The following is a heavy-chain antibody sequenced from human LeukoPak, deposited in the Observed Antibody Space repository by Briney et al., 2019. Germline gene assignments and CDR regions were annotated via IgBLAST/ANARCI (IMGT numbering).Heavy chain of an antibody. V-gene: IGHV3-23*01. CDR1: GFTFSYYA. CDR3: ARDPVLYYYDSSGYYYLDY. CDR2: VFGLDHRT. D-gene: IGHD3-22*01. J-gene: IGHJ4*02. Sequence: PGGSLRLSCAASGFTFSYYAMTWVRQAPGKGLEWVSTVFGLDHRTSYADSVKGRFTISRDNSKNTLSLQMNSLRSDDTAVYYCARDPVLYYYDSSGYYYLDYWGQGTLVTVSS.